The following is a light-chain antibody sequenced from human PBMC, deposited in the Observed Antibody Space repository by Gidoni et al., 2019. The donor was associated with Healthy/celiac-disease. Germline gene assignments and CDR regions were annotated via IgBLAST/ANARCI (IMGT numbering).Light chain of an antibody. CDR1: QSVLYSSNNKNY. V-gene: IGKV4-1*01. J-gene: IGKJ4*01. CDR2: WAS. Sequence: DIVMNPSPGSLAVSLGERATINCKSSQSVLYSSNNKNYLAWYQQKPGQPPKLLIYWASTRESGVPDRFSGSGSGTDFTLTISSLQAEDVAVYYCQQYYSTPLTFGGGTKVEIK. CDR3: QQYYSTPLT.